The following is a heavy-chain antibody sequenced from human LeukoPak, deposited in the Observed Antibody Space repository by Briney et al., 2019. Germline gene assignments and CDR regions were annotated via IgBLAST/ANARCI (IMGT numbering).Heavy chain of an antibody. V-gene: IGHV1-2*02. D-gene: IGHD2-2*01. CDR2: INPNSGET. CDR3: ARVGTSYCSTRYGCYPVWYFDN. J-gene: IGHJ4*02. CDR1: GYTFTGYY. Sequence: ASVKVSCKASGYTFTGYYMHWMRQAPGQGLECMGWINPNSGETNYSQKFQGRVIVTRDTSISTAYMELSRLTSDDTAVYYCARVGTSYCSTRYGCYPVWYFDNWGQGTLVTVSA.